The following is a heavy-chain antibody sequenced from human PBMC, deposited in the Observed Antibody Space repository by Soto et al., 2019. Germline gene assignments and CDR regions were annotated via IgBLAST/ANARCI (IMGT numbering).Heavy chain of an antibody. CDR3: AKGGRQWLVTSDFNY. D-gene: IGHD6-19*01. Sequence: GSLRLTCEASRGAFGNYWMHWVRQAPGKGLVWVSRINRDANDIIYADSVKGRFTISRDSSKNTVSLEMTSLRAEDTAVYYCAKGGRQWLVTSDFNYWGQGALVTVSS. CDR1: RGAFGNYW. CDR2: INRDANDI. J-gene: IGHJ4*02. V-gene: IGHV3-74*01.